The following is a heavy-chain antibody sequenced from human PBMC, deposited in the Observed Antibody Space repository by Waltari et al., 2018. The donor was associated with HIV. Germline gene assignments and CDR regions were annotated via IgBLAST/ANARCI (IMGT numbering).Heavy chain of an antibody. CDR2: ISYDGSYK. CDR1: GFTPYA. J-gene: IGHJ4*02. CDR3: AKIGTIFGWWKYYFDS. D-gene: IGHD3-9*01. Sequence: QAQLAQSGGRVVQPGTSLRLSCGDSGFTPYALPWVRQAPGKGREWVAFISYDGSYKYYTESLKGRFTISRDNSEKLVFLQMDSLSPEDTAVYYCAKIGTIFGWWKYYFDSWGQGTLVTVSS. V-gene: IGHV3-30*04.